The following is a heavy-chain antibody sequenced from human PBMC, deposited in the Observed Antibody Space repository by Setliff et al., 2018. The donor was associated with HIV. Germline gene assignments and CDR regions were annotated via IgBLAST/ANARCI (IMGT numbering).Heavy chain of an antibody. CDR1: GFTLSSYS. CDR3: ARGLDY. Sequence: GGSLRLSCEASGFTLSSYSMNWVRQAPGKGLEWVSYISSSSSTIYYADSVKGRFTISRDNAENSLYLQMNSLRADDTAVYFCARGLDYWGQGTLVTVS. J-gene: IGHJ4*02. V-gene: IGHV3-48*04. CDR2: ISSSSSTI.